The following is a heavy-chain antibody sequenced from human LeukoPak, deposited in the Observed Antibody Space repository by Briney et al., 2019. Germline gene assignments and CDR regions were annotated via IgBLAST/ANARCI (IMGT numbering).Heavy chain of an antibody. CDR1: GGSISSYY. Sequence: SETLPLTCTVSGGSISSYYWSWIRQPPGKGLEWIGYIYYSGSTNYNPSLKSRVTVSVDTSKNHFSLKLSSVTAADTAVYYCARDRRAWSTATAILDFWAQSTLVPVSS. J-gene: IGHJ4*02. CDR3: ARDRRAWSTATAILDF. D-gene: IGHD1-1*01. CDR2: IYYSGST. V-gene: IGHV4-59*01.